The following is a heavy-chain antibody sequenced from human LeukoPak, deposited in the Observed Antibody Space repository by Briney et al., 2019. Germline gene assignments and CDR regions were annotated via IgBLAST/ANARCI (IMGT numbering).Heavy chain of an antibody. V-gene: IGHV4-4*07. CDR1: GGSISCYY. CDR3: ARDSSRTFDY. CDR2: IYTSGST. Sequence: SEALSLTSTVDGGSISCYYWRWMRRPAGKGGECIGRIYTSGSTNYNPSLKRRVTMSVDTSKNQFSLNLSSVTAADTAVYYCARDSSRTFDYWGQGTLVTVSS. J-gene: IGHJ4*02.